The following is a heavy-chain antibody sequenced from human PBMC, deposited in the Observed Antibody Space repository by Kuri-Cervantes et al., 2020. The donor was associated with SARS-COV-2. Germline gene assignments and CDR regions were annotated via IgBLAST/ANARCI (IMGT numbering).Heavy chain of an antibody. D-gene: IGHD3-9*01. V-gene: IGHV3-53*01. CDR1: GFTVSSNY. CDR3: TRDPSTGWSRYFYGMDV. CDR2: LYTGGSS. Sequence: GGSLSLSWLASGFTVSSNYMSWVRQAPGRGLEWVSVLYTGGSSHYADSVKGRFTISRDNSKNTLYLQMNSLRVEDTAVYYCTRDPSTGWSRYFYGMDVRGQGTAVTVSS. J-gene: IGHJ6*02.